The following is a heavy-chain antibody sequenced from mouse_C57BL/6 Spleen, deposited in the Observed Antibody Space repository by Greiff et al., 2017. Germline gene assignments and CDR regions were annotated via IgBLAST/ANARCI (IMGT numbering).Heavy chain of an antibody. CDR1: GYAFTNYL. V-gene: IGHV1-54*01. Sequence: VQLQQSGAELVRPGTSVKVSCKASGYAFTNYLIEWVKQRPGQGLEWIGVINPGSGGTNYTEKFKGQATLTADKASSTAYMQLSSLTSEDSAVYFCARGGYGSSLFWFAYWGQGTLVTVSA. CDR3: ARGGYGSSLFWFAY. D-gene: IGHD1-1*01. J-gene: IGHJ3*01. CDR2: INPGSGGT.